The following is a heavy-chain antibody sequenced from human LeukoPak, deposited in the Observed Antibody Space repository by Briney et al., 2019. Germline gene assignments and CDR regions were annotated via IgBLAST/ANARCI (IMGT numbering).Heavy chain of an antibody. CDR2: IFDSENT. J-gene: IGHJ5*02. CDR3: ARHRAAAGKYNWFDP. Sequence: PSETLSLTCSASAGSIRTYYWSWIRQPPGRGLEWIGYIFDSENTNYNPSLKSRVTMSIDTSKKQFSLKLSSVTAADTAVYYCARHRAAAGKYNWFDPWGQGTLVTVSS. CDR1: AGSIRTYY. V-gene: IGHV4-59*08. D-gene: IGHD6-13*01.